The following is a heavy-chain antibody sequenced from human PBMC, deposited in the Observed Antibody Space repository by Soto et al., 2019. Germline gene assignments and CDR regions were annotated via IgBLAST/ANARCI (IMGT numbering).Heavy chain of an antibody. CDR1: GYTFSSYG. CDR2: VSPYDGYT. Sequence: ASVKVSCKASGYTFSSYGINWVRQAPGQGLEWLGWVSPYDGYTNYAQILQGRVSMTTDTSTKTAYMEVRSLRSDDTAVYYCARGDYYDSSGSRNYFYYGMNVWGQGTTVTVSS. V-gene: IGHV1-18*01. J-gene: IGHJ6*02. CDR3: ARGDYYDSSGSRNYFYYGMNV. D-gene: IGHD3-22*01.